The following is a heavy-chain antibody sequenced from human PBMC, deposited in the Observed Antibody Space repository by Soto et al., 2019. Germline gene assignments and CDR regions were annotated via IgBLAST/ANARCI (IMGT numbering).Heavy chain of an antibody. V-gene: IGHV1-69*13. CDR1: GGTFSSYA. J-gene: IGHJ6*02. CDR2: IIPIFGTA. D-gene: IGHD3-9*01. CDR3: ARDIKYYDILTGPDYYYGMDV. Sequence: GASVKVSCKASGGTFSSYAISWVRQAPGQGLEWMGGIIPIFGTANYAQKFQGRVTITADESTSTAYMELSSLRSEDTAVYYCARDIKYYDILTGPDYYYGMDVWGQGTTVTVSS.